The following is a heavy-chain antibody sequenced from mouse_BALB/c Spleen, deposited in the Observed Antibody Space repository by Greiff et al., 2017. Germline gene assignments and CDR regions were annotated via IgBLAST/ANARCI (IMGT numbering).Heavy chain of an antibody. J-gene: IGHJ1*01. CDR2: IYPGGGYT. CDR1: GYTFTNYW. V-gene: IGHV1-63*02. D-gene: IGHD1-1*01. Sequence: VKLMESGAELVRPGTSVKISCKASGYTFTNYWLGWVKQRPGHGLEWIGDIYPGGGYTNYNEKFKGKATLTADTSSSTAYMQLSSLTSEDSAVYFCAPSSYENWYFDVWGAGTTVTVSS. CDR3: APSSYENWYFDV.